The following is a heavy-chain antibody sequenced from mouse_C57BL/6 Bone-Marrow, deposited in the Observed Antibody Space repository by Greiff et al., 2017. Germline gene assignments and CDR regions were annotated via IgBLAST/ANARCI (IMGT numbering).Heavy chain of an antibody. CDR3: TGDDYYFDPFAMDY. D-gene: IGHD1-1*01. CDR2: IDPETGGT. Sequence: VQLQQSRAELVRPGASVTLSCKASGYTFTDYEMHWVKQTPVHGLEWIGAIDPETGGTDYNQKFKGKAILTADKSSSTAYMELLCLTSEDSAVYYCTGDDYYFDPFAMDYWGQGTSVTVSS. V-gene: IGHV1-15*01. CDR1: GYTFTDYE. J-gene: IGHJ4*01.